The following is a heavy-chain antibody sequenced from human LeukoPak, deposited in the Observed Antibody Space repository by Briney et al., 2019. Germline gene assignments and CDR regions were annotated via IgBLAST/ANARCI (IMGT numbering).Heavy chain of an antibody. D-gene: IGHD5-18*01. V-gene: IGHV1-69*13. Sequence: VXVSCKASGGTFNSYAISWVRQAPGQGLEWMGGXIPIFGTANYAQKFQGRVTITADESTSTAYMELSSLRSEDTAVYYCARSGYSYGYTGPYGMDVWGKGTTVTVSS. CDR2: XIPIFGTA. CDR3: ARSGYSYGYTGPYGMDV. CDR1: GGTFNSYA. J-gene: IGHJ6*04.